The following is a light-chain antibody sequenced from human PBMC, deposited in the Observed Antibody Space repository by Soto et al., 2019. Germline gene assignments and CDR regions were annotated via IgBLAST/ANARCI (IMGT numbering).Light chain of an antibody. J-gene: IGLJ3*02. CDR1: SSDVGNYNY. V-gene: IGLV2-8*01. CDR3: SSYAGSKTL. CDR2: EVT. Sequence: QSVLTQPPSASGSPGQSVTISCTGTSSDVGNYNYVSWYQQHPGKAPKLMIYEVTKRPSGVPDRFSGSKSGNTASLTASGLQAEDEADYYCSSYAGSKTLFGGGTSSPS.